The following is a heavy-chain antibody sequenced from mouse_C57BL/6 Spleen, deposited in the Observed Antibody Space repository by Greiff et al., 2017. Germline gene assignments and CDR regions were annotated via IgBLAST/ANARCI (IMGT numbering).Heavy chain of an antibody. V-gene: IGHV1-4*01. CDR3: ARADSSCTGFAY. CDR2: INPSSGYT. J-gene: IGHJ3*01. Sequence: QVQLQQSGAELARPGASVKMSCKASGYTFTSYTMHWVKQRPGQGLEWIGYINPSSGYTKYNQKFKDKATLTADKSSSTAYMQLSSLTSEDSAVYYCARADSSCTGFAYWGQGTLVTVSA. CDR1: GYTFTSYT. D-gene: IGHD3-2*02.